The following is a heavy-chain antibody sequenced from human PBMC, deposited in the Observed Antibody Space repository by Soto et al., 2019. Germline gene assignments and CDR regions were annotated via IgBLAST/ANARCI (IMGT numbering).Heavy chain of an antibody. CDR1: NGSLSGYY. V-gene: IGHV4-34*01. D-gene: IGHD4-17*01. CDR3: ARGRRPIRARRGHYGLFDY. Sequence: QVQLQQWGAGLLKPSETLSLTCAVSNGSLSGYYWTWIRQFPEKGLEWIGEINQRGSADYNPSLKSRVTMSVDTSKNPFSLTLTSVTAADTAVYYCARGRRPIRARRGHYGLFDYWAQGTLVTVSS. J-gene: IGHJ4*02. CDR2: INQRGSA.